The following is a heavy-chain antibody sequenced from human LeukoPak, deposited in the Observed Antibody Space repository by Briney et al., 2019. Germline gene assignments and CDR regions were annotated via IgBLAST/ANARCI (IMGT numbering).Heavy chain of an antibody. J-gene: IGHJ4*02. Sequence: GRSLRLSCAASGFTFSSYGMHWVRQAPGKGLEWVAVIWCDGSNKYYADSVKGRFTISRDNSKNTLYLQMNSLRAEDTALYYCARTMYITGSSDFDYWGQGTLVTVSS. CDR1: GFTFSSYG. V-gene: IGHV3-33*01. CDR2: IWCDGSNK. CDR3: ARTMYITGSSDFDY. D-gene: IGHD1-26*01.